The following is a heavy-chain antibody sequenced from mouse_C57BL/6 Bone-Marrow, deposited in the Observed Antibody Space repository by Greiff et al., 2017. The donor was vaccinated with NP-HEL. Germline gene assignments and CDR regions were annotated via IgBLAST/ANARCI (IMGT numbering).Heavy chain of an antibody. CDR1: GFTFSDYG. CDR3: AREDYYGSSFGFAY. V-gene: IGHV5-17*01. J-gene: IGHJ3*01. D-gene: IGHD1-1*01. CDR2: ISSGSSTI. Sequence: EVKVVESGGGLVKPGGSLKLSCAASGFTFSDYGMHWVRQAPEKGLEWVAYISSGSSTIYYADTVKGRFTIARDNAKNTLFLQMTSLRSEDTAMYYCAREDYYGSSFGFAYWGQGTLVTVSA.